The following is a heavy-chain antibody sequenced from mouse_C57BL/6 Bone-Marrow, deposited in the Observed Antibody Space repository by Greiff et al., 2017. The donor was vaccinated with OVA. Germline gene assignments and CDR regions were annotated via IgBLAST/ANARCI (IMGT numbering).Heavy chain of an antibody. CDR3: ARFIWYYAMDY. J-gene: IGHJ4*01. CDR2: INPYNGGT. V-gene: IGHV1-19*01. CDR1: GYTFTDYY. Sequence: EVKLMESGPVLVKPGASVKMSCKASGYTFTDYYMNWVKQSHGKSLEWIGVINPYNGGTSYNQKFKGKATLTVDKSSSTAYMELNSLTSEDSAVYYCARFIWYYAMDYWGQGTSVTVSS. D-gene: IGHD1-2*01.